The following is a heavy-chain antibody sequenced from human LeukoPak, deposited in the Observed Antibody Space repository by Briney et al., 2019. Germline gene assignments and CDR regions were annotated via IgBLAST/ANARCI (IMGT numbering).Heavy chain of an antibody. J-gene: IGHJ4*02. CDR3: ARDSSAYTRHFDY. Sequence: GASVKVSCKASGYIFVNFGISWVRQAPRQDLEWVGWISAYNGNTNYAQKFRGRVTMTTDTSTNTAYMELRNLGSDDTAMYFCARDSSAYTRHFDYWGQGSLVTVSS. V-gene: IGHV1-18*01. CDR1: GYIFVNFG. D-gene: IGHD3-22*01. CDR2: ISAYNGNT.